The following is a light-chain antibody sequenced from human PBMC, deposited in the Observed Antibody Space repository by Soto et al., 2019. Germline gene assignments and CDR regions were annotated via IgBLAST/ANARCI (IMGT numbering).Light chain of an antibody. J-gene: IGLJ2*01. V-gene: IGLV2-14*01. Sequence: QSVLTQPASVSGSPGQSITISCTGTSSDFGGYNYVSWYQHHPGKAPKLMIYEVTNRPSGVSNRFSGSKSGNTASLTISGLQAEDEADYYCSSYTSSSTPILFGGGTKLTVL. CDR1: SSDFGGYNY. CDR3: SSYTSSSTPIL. CDR2: EVT.